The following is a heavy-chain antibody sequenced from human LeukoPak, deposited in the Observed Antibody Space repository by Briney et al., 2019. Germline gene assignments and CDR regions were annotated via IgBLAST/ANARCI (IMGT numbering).Heavy chain of an antibody. CDR1: GFIFSSYG. CDR3: AKDPTRRDYYGSGSYYFDY. V-gene: IGHV3-23*01. D-gene: IGHD3-10*01. CDR2: ISGSGGST. Sequence: GGSLRLSCAASGFIFSSYGMSWVRQAPGKGLEWVSAISGSGGSTYYADSVKGRFTISRDNSKNTLYLQMNSLRAEDTAVYYCAKDPTRRDYYGSGSYYFDYGGQGTLVTVSS. J-gene: IGHJ4*02.